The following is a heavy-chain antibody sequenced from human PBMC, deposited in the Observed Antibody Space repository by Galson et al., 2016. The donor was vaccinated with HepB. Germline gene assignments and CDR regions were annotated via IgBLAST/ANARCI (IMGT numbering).Heavy chain of an antibody. J-gene: IGHJ4*02. V-gene: IGHV3-48*02. Sequence: SCSASAFTFSGYNMDWARQAPGNGQEWVSYISSGSSAIYYADSVKGRFTISRDNAKNSLYLQMNSLRDEDTAIYFCARDGNHGYDMDYWGQGTLVTVSS. CDR1: AFTFSGYN. CDR2: ISSGSSAI. CDR3: ARDGNHGYDMDY. D-gene: IGHD1-14*01.